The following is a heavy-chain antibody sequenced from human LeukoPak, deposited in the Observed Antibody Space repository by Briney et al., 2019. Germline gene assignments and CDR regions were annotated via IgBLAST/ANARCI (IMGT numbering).Heavy chain of an antibody. CDR3: IRGGIQVSGIDAFDI. J-gene: IGHJ3*02. V-gene: IGHV3-13*01. CDR1: GFTFSSYD. D-gene: IGHD5/OR15-5a*01. CDR2: IGIAGDT. Sequence: GGSLRLSCAASGFTFSSYDMHWVRQAPRRGLEWVSAIGIAGDTYYPDSVKGRFTISRENAKNSMYLQMNSLKDGDTAVYYCIRGGIQVSGIDAFDIWGQGTMVTVSS.